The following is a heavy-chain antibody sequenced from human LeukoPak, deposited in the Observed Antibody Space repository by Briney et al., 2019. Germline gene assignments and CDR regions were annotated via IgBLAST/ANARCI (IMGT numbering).Heavy chain of an antibody. Sequence: PSETLSLTCTVSGYSISSGYYWGWIWQPPGKGLEWIGSIYHSGSTYYNPSLKSRVTISVDTSKNQFSLKLSSVTAADTAVYYCARVGDYYGSGTVGGWGQGTLVTVSS. J-gene: IGHJ4*02. CDR1: GYSISSGYY. V-gene: IGHV4-38-2*02. D-gene: IGHD3-10*01. CDR2: IYHSGST. CDR3: ARVGDYYGSGTVGG.